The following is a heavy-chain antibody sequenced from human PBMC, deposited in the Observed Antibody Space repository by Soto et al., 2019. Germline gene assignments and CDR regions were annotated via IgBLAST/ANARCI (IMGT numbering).Heavy chain of an antibody. J-gene: IGHJ6*02. D-gene: IGHD6-19*01. Sequence: GGSLRLSCAASGFTFSSYDMRWVRQATGKGLEWVSAIGTAGDTYYPGSVKGRFTISRENAKNSLYLQMNSLRAEDTAVYYCARGAGGGSGWYEAYYYGMEVWGQGTTVTVSS. CDR3: ARGAGGGSGWYEAYYYGMEV. V-gene: IGHV3-13*01. CDR2: IGTAGDT. CDR1: GFTFSSYD.